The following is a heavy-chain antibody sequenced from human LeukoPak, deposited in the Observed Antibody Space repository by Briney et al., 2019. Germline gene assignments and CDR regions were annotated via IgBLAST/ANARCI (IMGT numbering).Heavy chain of an antibody. CDR1: GGSISSGDYY. D-gene: IGHD3-10*01. V-gene: IGHV4-30-4*01. CDR2: IYYSGST. CDR3: ARSGANYYGSGVVDY. Sequence: SETLSLTCTVSGGSISSGDYYWSWIRQPPGKGLEWIGYIYYSGSTYYNPSLKSRVTISVDTSKNQFSLKLSSVTAADTAVYYCARSGANYYGSGVVDYWGQGTLVTVSS. J-gene: IGHJ4*02.